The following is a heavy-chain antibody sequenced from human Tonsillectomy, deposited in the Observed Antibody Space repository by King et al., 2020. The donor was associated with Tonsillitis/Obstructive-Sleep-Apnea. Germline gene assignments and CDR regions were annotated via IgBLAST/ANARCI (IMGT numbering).Heavy chain of an antibody. J-gene: IGHJ4*02. Sequence: VTLKESGPALVKPTQTLTLTCTFSGFSLSTSGRCVSWIRQPPGKALEWLALIDWDDDKYYSTSLKTRLTISKDTSQNQVVLTMTNMDPVDTATYYCARMSLGYCSSTIDYWGQGTLVTVSS. CDR3: ARMSLGYCSSTIDY. D-gene: IGHD2-2*01. V-gene: IGHV2-70*01. CDR1: GFSLSTSGRC. CDR2: IDWDDDK.